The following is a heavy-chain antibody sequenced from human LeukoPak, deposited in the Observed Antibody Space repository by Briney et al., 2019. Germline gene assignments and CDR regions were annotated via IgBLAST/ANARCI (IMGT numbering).Heavy chain of an antibody. V-gene: IGHV3-30*14. D-gene: IGHD6-25*01. CDR1: GFTFSSYA. CDR3: GRDPIGTAASWDS. J-gene: IGHJ4*02. Sequence: GGSLRLSCAASGFTFSSYAMHWVRQAPGKGLEWVAVISYDGSNKYYADSVKGRFTISRDNSKNTLYLQMNSLRVEDTAVYYCGRDPIGTAASWDSWGQGTLVTVSS. CDR2: ISYDGSNK.